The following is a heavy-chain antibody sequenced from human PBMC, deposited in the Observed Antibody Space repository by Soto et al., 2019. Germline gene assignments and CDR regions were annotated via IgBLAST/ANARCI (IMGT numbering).Heavy chain of an antibody. J-gene: IGHJ6*02. D-gene: IGHD2-15*01. V-gene: IGHV1-69*13. CDR3: ARENCSGGSCYSVYYYYGMDV. Sequence: SVKVSCTASGGTFSSYAISWVRQAPGQGLEWMGGIIPIFGTANYAQKFQGRVTITADESTSTAYMELSSLRSEDTAVYYCARENCSGGSCYSVYYYYGMDVWGQGTTVTVSS. CDR2: IIPIFGTA. CDR1: GGTFSSYA.